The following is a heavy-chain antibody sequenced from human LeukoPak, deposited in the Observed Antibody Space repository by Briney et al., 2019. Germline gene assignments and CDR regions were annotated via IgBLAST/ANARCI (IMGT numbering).Heavy chain of an antibody. Sequence: GGSLRLSCAASGFTFSSYLMSWVRQAPGKGLEWVANIKQDGSEKYYVDSVKGRFTISRDNAKNSLYLQMNSLRDEDTAVYYCARDLQVDYWGQGTLVTVSS. CDR2: IKQDGSEK. V-gene: IGHV3-7*01. J-gene: IGHJ4*02. CDR3: ARDLQVDY. CDR1: GFTFSSYL.